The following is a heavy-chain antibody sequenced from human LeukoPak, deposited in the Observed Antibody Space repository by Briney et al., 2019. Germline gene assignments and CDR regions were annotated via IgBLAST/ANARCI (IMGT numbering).Heavy chain of an antibody. D-gene: IGHD6-13*01. CDR2: IYYSGST. CDR1: GGSISSYY. CDR3: ARDSSSSILYYGMDV. Sequence: SETLSLTCTVSGGSISSYYWSWIRQPPGKGLEWIGYIYYSGSTNYNPSLKSRVTISVDTSKNQFSLKLSSVTAADTAVYYCARDSSSSILYYGMDVWGQGTTVTVSS. V-gene: IGHV4-59*01. J-gene: IGHJ6*02.